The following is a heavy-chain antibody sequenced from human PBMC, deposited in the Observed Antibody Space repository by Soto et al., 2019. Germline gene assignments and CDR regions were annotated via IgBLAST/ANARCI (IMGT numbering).Heavy chain of an antibody. J-gene: IGHJ4*02. CDR3: AKDCXGNHWIDF. V-gene: IGHV3-30-3*02. Sequence: PGGSLRLSCAASGFTFSSYAMHWVRQAPGKGLEWVALISYDGSDKDYADSVKGRFTISRDNSRNTLFLQMNSLRAEDTAVYYCAKDCXGNHWIDFWGLGTLVTVSS. CDR2: ISYDGSDK. CDR1: GFTFSSYA. D-gene: IGHD1-1*01.